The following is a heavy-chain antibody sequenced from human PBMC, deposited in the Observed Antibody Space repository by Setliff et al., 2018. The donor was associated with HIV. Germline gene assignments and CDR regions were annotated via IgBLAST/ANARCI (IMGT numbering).Heavy chain of an antibody. V-gene: IGHV3-30*03. CDR2: ISEDASTI. D-gene: IGHD3-3*01. J-gene: IGHJ3*02. Sequence: QTGGSLRLSCAASGFSFSNDVMHWVRQAPGKGLEWVAVISEDASTIFYVDSVKGRFTISRDNSENTLYLQMNNLRPEDTAVYYCARKGYGSGHSDSFDIWGQGTMVTVSS. CDR3: ARKGYGSGHSDSFDI. CDR1: GFSFSNDV.